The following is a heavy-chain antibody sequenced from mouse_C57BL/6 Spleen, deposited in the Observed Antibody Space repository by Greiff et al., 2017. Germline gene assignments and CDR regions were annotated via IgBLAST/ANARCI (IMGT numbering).Heavy chain of an antibody. Sequence: VQLQQSGPELVKPGASVKISCKASGYSFTGYFMNWVMQSHGKSLEWIGRINPYNGDTFYNQKFKGKATLTVDQSSSTAYMELQSLTSEDSASYDCARASYYDCDNDAMDYWGQGTSVTVSS. D-gene: IGHD2-4*01. J-gene: IGHJ4*01. CDR2: INPYNGDT. CDR3: ARASYYDCDNDAMDY. CDR1: GYSFTGYF. V-gene: IGHV1-20*01.